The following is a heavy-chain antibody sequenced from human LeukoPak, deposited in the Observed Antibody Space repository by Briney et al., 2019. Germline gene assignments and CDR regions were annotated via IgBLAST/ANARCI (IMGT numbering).Heavy chain of an antibody. CDR1: GYTFTSYG. CDR2: ISAYNGNT. Sequence: ASVKVSCKASGYTFTSYGISWVRQAPGQGLEWMGWISAYNGNTNYAQKLQGRVTITTDTSTSTAYMELRSLRSDATALYYCARVHPLPGGDEPNYYYYYGMDVWGQGTTVAVSS. CDR3: ARVHPLPGGDEPNYYYYYGMDV. D-gene: IGHD4-17*01. V-gene: IGHV1-18*01. J-gene: IGHJ6*02.